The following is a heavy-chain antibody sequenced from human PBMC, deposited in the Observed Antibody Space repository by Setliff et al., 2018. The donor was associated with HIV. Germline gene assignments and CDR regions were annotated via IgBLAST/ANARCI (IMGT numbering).Heavy chain of an antibody. Sequence: ASVKVSCKASGYTFTFYGISWVRQAPGQGLEWMGWISGYNGNTNYAQKLQDRVTMTTDTSAATAYLELRSLRSDDTAVYYCARGGIAAADKRDINFWGQGTMVTVSS. CDR1: GYTFTFYG. CDR2: ISGYNGNT. D-gene: IGHD6-13*01. CDR3: ARGGIAAADKRDINF. V-gene: IGHV1-18*01. J-gene: IGHJ3*01.